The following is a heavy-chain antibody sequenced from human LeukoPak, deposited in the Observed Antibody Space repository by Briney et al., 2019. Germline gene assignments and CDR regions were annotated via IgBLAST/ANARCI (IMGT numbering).Heavy chain of an antibody. Sequence: SETLFLTCTVSGGSISSYYWSWIRQPPGKGLEWIGYIYYSGSTYYNPSLKSRITISVDTSKNQFSLKVSSVTAADTAVYYCARQDYYGSGSYSPAPFDYWGQGTLVTVSS. CDR2: IYYSGST. D-gene: IGHD3-10*01. CDR3: ARQDYYGSGSYSPAPFDY. CDR1: GGSISSYY. V-gene: IGHV4-59*08. J-gene: IGHJ4*02.